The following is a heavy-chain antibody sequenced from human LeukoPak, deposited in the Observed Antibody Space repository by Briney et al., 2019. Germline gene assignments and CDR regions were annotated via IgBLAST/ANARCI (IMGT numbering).Heavy chain of an antibody. D-gene: IGHD5-24*01. V-gene: IGHV4-4*07. CDR2: IYTSGST. J-gene: IGHJ4*02. Sequence: KSSETLSVTCTVSGDSISSYYWSWIRQPAGKGLEWIGRIYTSGSTNYNPSLKSRVTMSVDTSKNQFSLKLSSVTAADTAVYYCARGEMATIGVKSAWGQGTLVTVSS. CDR1: GDSISSYY. CDR3: ARGEMATIGVKSA.